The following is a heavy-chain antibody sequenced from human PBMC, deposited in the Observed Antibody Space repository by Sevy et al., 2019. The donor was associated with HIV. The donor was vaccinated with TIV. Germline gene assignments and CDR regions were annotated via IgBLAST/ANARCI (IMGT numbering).Heavy chain of an antibody. Sequence: GGSLRLSCAASGFTFSSYGMHWVRQAPGKVLEWVAVIGYDGSNKYYADSVKGRFTISRDNSKNTLYLQMNSLRVEDTAVYYCARAGIVVANPYFDYWGQGTLVTVSS. V-gene: IGHV3-33*01. J-gene: IGHJ4*02. CDR2: IGYDGSNK. CDR3: ARAGIVVANPYFDY. D-gene: IGHD3-22*01. CDR1: GFTFSSYG.